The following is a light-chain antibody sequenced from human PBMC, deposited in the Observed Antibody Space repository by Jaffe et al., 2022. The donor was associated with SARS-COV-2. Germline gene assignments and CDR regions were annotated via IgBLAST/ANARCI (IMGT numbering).Light chain of an antibody. V-gene: IGLV2-11*01. Sequence: QSALTQPPSVSGSPGQSVTISCTGTSRNIGGYDLVSWYQHHPGKAPKLIISDVSQRPSGVPDRFSGSKSGNTASLTISGLQAEDEADYYCCSYAGSFSEIFGGGTKLTVL. CDR3: CSYAGSFSEI. CDR1: SRNIGGYDL. CDR2: DVS. J-gene: IGLJ2*01.